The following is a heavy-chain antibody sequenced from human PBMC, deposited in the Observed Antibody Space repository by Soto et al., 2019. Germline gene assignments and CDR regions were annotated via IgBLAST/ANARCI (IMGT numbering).Heavy chain of an antibody. CDR3: ARENPRGLQVWYFDL. V-gene: IGHV1-69*12. Sequence: QVQLVQSGAEVKKPGSSVKVSCKASGGTFSNYPIRWVRQAPGEGLEWMGGIITIFGTVNYAQKFHGRVTITADESTSTAYMELSSLRSDDTAVYSCARENPRGLQVWYFDLWGRGTLVTVSS. D-gene: IGHD1-26*01. CDR2: IITIFGTV. J-gene: IGHJ2*01. CDR1: GGTFSNYP.